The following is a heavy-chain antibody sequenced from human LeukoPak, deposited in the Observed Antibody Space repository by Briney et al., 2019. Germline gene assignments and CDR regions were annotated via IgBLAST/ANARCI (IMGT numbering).Heavy chain of an antibody. V-gene: IGHV1-3*04. J-gene: IGHJ6*02. Sequence: GASVKVSCKASGYTFANYAMHWVRQAPGQSLEWMGWINSANGNTKYSQKFQGRVTMTEDTSTDTAYMELSSLRSEDTAVYYCATDAIPRMAVPYYYYYGMDVWGQGTTVTVSS. CDR3: ATDAIPRMAVPYYYYYGMDV. CDR2: INSANGNT. D-gene: IGHD5-24*01. CDR1: GYTFANYA.